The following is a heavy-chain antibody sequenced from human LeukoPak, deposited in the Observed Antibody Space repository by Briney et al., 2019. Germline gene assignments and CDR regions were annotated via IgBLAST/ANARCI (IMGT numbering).Heavy chain of an antibody. CDR3: ASSPGNGDHYCFDY. J-gene: IGHJ4*02. CDR1: GFTFSSYG. CDR2: IRYDGSNK. V-gene: IGHV3-33*01. Sequence: GRSLRLSCAPSGFTFSSYGMHWVRHAPGEGREWVPDIRYDGSNKYCADCVKGRFTISRDNSKNTLYLQMNSLRAEDTAVYYCASSPGNGDHYCFDYWGQGTLVTVSS. D-gene: IGHD4-17*01.